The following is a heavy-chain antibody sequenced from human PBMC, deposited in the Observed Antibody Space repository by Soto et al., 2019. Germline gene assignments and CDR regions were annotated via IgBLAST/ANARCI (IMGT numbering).Heavy chain of an antibody. D-gene: IGHD2-15*01. CDR1: RFTFSSYG. J-gene: IGHJ3*01. CDR2: IWYDGSTK. Sequence: QVQLVESGGGVVQPGRSLRLSCAASRFTFSSYGMHWVRQAPGKGLEWVAIIWYDGSTKFYADSVTGRFTISRDNSNNTLHLQMNSLRAEDKAVYYCARDLAYCSDDSCYAGLGGFESWGQGTMVTVSS. V-gene: IGHV3-33*01. CDR3: ARDLAYCSDDSCYAGLGGFES.